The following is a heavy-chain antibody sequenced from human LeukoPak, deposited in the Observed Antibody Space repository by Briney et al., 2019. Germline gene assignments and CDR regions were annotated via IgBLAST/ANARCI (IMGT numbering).Heavy chain of an antibody. V-gene: IGHV3-66*01. CDR3: AREGTKEQLSFDY. J-gene: IGHJ4*02. D-gene: IGHD6-13*01. CDR2: IYSGGST. Sequence: GGSLRLSCAASGFTVSSNYMSWVRQAPGKGLEWVSVIYSGGSTYYADSVKGRFTISRDNSKNTLYLQMNSLRAEDTAVYYCAREGTKEQLSFDYWGQGTLVTVSS. CDR1: GFTVSSNY.